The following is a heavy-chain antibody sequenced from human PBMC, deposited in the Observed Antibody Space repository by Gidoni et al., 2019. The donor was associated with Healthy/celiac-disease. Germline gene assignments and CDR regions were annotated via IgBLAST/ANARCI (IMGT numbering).Heavy chain of an antibody. J-gene: IGHJ6*02. D-gene: IGHD2-21*02. Sequence: QVQRVQSGAEVKKPGSSVKVSCKASGGTFSSYDISWVRQAPGQGREWMGGIIPIFGTANYAQKFQGRVTITADESTSTAYMELSSLRSEDTAVYYCARAYCGGDCYTTYYYGMDVWGQGTTVTVSS. CDR2: IIPIFGTA. CDR3: ARAYCGGDCYTTYYYGMDV. V-gene: IGHV1-69*01. CDR1: GGTFSSYD.